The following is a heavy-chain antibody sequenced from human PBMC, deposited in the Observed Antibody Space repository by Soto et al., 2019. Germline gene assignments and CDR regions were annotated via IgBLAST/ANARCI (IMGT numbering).Heavy chain of an antibody. CDR2: IYYSGST. V-gene: IGHV4-30-4*01. CDR3: ARVRAPVYFDY. Sequence: KASETLSLTCTVSGGSISSGDYYWSWIRQPPGKGLEWIGYIYYSGSTYYNPSLKSRVTISVDTSKNQFSLKLSSVTAADTAVYYCARVRAPVYFDYWGQGTLVTVSS. CDR1: GGSISSGDYY. J-gene: IGHJ4*02.